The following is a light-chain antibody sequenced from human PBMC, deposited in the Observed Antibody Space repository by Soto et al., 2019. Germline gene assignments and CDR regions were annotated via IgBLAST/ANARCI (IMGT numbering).Light chain of an antibody. V-gene: IGLV1-44*01. Sequence: QPVLTQPPSASGTPGQRVTISCSGSSSNIGSKSVNWYQQLPGTAPKLLIYSNDQRPSGVTDRFSGSKSGTSASLAISGLQSEDEADYYCAAWDDYLNGWVFGGGTKLTVL. CDR2: SND. J-gene: IGLJ3*02. CDR3: AAWDDYLNGWV. CDR1: SSNIGSKS.